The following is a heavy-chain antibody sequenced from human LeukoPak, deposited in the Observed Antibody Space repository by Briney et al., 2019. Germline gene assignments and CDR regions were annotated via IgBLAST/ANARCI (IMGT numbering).Heavy chain of an antibody. Sequence: PGGSLRLSCAASGFTFSSYWMHWVRQAPGKGLVWVSRINSDGSSTSYADSVKGRFTISRDNAKNTLYLQMNSLRAEDTAVYYCAKAPKKQLLYYFDYWGQGTLVTVSS. CDR2: INSDGSST. D-gene: IGHD6-6*01. CDR1: GFTFSSYW. V-gene: IGHV3-74*01. J-gene: IGHJ4*02. CDR3: AKAPKKQLLYYFDY.